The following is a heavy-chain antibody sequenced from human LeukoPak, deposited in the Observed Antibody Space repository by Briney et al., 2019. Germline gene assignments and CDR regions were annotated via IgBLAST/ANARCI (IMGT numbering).Heavy chain of an antibody. CDR3: ATGIEVRPPIVYGMDV. CDR2: TYSGGTT. CDR1: GFSVSTKY. V-gene: IGHV3-53*01. Sequence: GGSLRFSCAASGFSVSTKYMSWVRQAPGKGLEWVSVTYSGGTTYYADSVKGRFTISRDNSKSTLYLQMNSLRAEDTAVYYCATGIEVRPPIVYGMDVWGQGTTVTVSS. D-gene: IGHD3-10*01. J-gene: IGHJ6*02.